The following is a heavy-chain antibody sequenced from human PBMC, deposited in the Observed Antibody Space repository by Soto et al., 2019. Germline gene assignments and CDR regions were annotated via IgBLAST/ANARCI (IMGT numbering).Heavy chain of an antibody. CDR2: ISSSGNNI. Sequence: PGGSLRLSCAASGFIFSSFEMNWVRQAPGKGLEWVSYISSSGNNIKYADSVKGRFTISRDNGGDSLYLSMYRLRAEDTAVYSCASSQAAVGPSFGVVVSTVDPLGQGTLVGVSS. J-gene: IGHJ5*02. CDR1: GFIFSSFE. D-gene: IGHD3-3*01. V-gene: IGHV3-48*03. CDR3: ASSQAAVGPSFGVVVSTVDP.